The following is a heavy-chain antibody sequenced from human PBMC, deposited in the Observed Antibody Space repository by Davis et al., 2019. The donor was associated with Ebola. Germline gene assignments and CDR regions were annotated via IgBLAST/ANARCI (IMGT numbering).Heavy chain of an antibody. CDR2: INTNTGNP. CDR3: ARDLGYGDFLYYYYGMDV. Sequence: ASVKVSCKASGYTFTSYGISWVRQAPGQGLEWMGWINTNTGNPTCAQGFTGRFVFSLDTSVSTAYLRISSLKAEDTAVYYCARDLGYGDFLYYYYGMDVWGQGTTVTVSS. J-gene: IGHJ6*02. CDR1: GYTFTSYG. D-gene: IGHD4-17*01. V-gene: IGHV7-4-1*02.